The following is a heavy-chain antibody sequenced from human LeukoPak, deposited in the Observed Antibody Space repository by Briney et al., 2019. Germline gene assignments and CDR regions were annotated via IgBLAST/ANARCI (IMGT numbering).Heavy chain of an antibody. CDR1: GGSISSYY. CDR2: VYSSGST. V-gene: IGHV4-4*07. D-gene: IGHD4-17*01. CDR3: ARDSTTVTTEDHYYYYYMDV. Sequence: PSETLSLTCSVSGGSISSYYWSWIRQPAGKGLEWIGRVYSSGSTNYNPSLKSQVTMSVDTSKSHFSLKLSSVTAADTAVYYCARDSTTVTTEDHYYYYYMDVWGIGTTVTVSS. J-gene: IGHJ6*03.